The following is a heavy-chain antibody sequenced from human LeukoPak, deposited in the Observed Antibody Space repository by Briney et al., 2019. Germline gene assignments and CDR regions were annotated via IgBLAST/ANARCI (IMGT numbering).Heavy chain of an antibody. V-gene: IGHV1-69*04. CDR1: GGTFSSYA. D-gene: IGHD6-19*01. Sequence: SVKVSCKASGGTFSSYAISWVRQAPGQGLEWVGRIIPILGIANYAQKFQGRVTITADKSTSTAYMELSSPRSEDTAVYYCARRGSGWLHDYWGQGTLVTVSS. CDR2: IIPILGIA. CDR3: ARRGSGWLHDY. J-gene: IGHJ4*02.